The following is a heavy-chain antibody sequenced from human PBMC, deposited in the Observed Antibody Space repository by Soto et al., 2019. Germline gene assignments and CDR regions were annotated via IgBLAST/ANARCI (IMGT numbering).Heavy chain of an antibody. Sequence: PSETLSLTCTVSGGSISSSSYYWGWIRQPPGKGLEWIGSIYYSGSTYYNPSLKSRVTISVDTSKNQFSLKLSSVTAADTAVYYCARPSTTGRDYWGQGTLVTVSS. CDR2: IYYSGST. V-gene: IGHV4-39*01. D-gene: IGHD1-1*01. CDR1: GGSISSSSYY. CDR3: ARPSTTGRDY. J-gene: IGHJ4*02.